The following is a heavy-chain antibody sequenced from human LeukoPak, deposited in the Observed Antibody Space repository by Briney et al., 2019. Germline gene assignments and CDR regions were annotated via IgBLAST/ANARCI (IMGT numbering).Heavy chain of an antibody. CDR2: IYHTGAT. CDR1: GVSISSGSNY. V-gene: IGHV4-39*01. Sequence: SSETLSLTCSVSGVSISSGSNYWGWIRQPPGKGLEWVGSIYHTGATYYNPSLKSRVTISVDTSKNQFSLKLSSVTAADTAVYYCARLSGSGSYWFDPWGQGTLVTVSS. J-gene: IGHJ5*02. CDR3: ARLSGSGSYWFDP. D-gene: IGHD3-10*01.